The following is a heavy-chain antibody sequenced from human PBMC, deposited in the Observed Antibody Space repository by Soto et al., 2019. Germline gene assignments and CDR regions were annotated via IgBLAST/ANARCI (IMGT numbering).Heavy chain of an antibody. CDR1: GGSISSGGYY. Sequence: SETLSLTCTVSGGSISSGGYYSSVSRHDPGKGLEWIGCIYDSGSTYFNPSLKSRVTISVDTSKNQFSLKLSSVTAAHTAVYHCERAIAVAATRWFDPWGKGILVTITS. CDR3: ERAIAVAATRWFDP. J-gene: IGHJ5*02. D-gene: IGHD6-19*01. V-gene: IGHV4-39*01. CDR2: IYDSGST.